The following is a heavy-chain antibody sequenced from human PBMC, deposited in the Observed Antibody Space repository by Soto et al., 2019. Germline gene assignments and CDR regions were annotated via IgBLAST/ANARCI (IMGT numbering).Heavy chain of an antibody. CDR3: AKDGGVAASFDY. CDR2: ISYDGSNK. D-gene: IGHD6-13*01. Sequence: QVQLVESGGGVVQPGRSLRLSCAASGFTFSSYGMHWVRQAPGKGLEWVAVISYDGSNKYYADSVKGRFTISRDNSKNTLYLQMNSLRAEDTAVYYCAKDGGVAASFDYWGQGTLVTVSS. CDR1: GFTFSSYG. V-gene: IGHV3-30*18. J-gene: IGHJ4*02.